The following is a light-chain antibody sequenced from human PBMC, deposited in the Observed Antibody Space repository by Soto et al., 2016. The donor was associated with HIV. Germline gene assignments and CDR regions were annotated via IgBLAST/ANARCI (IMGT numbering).Light chain of an antibody. CDR2: AAS. CDR3: QQTYSTSIT. V-gene: IGKV1-39*01. CDR1: QNIRTY. J-gene: IGKJ5*01. Sequence: DIQMTQSPSSLSASVGDRVTITCRASQNIRTYLNWYQQKPGKAPKLLIYAASTLQGGVPSRFSGRGSGTDSTLTIISLQPEDFATYFCQQTYSTSITFGQGTRLE.